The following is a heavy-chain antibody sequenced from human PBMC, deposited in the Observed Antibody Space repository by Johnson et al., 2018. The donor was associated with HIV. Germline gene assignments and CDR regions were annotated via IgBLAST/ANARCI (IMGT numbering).Heavy chain of an antibody. CDR3: ASREDYGGNYGAFDI. CDR2: ISYDGSTK. Sequence: QVQLVESGGGVVQPGGSLRLSCAASGFTFSNYAMHWVRQAPGKGLEWVALISYDGSTKYYADSVKGRFTVTRDNSKNTLYLQMNSLRAEGTSVYYCASREDYGGNYGAFDIWGHGTMVTVSS. J-gene: IGHJ3*02. V-gene: IGHV3-30*04. CDR1: GFTFSNYA. D-gene: IGHD4-23*01.